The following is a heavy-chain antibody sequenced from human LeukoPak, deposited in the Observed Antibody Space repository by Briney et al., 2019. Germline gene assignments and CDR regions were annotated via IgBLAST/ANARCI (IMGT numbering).Heavy chain of an antibody. CDR2: ISYSGST. CDR3: ARLRFWSGYRYYGMDV. D-gene: IGHD3-3*01. J-gene: IGHJ6*02. V-gene: IGHV4-59*12. Sequence: SETLSLTCTVSGGSISNYYWSWIRQPPGKGLEWIGYISYSGSTNYNPSLRSRVTISVDTSKNQFSLKLSSVTAADTAVYYCARLRFWSGYRYYGMDVWGQGTTVTVSS. CDR1: GGSISNYY.